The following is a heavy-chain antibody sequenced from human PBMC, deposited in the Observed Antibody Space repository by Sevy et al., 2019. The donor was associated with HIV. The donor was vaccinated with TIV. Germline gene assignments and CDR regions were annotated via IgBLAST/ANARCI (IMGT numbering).Heavy chain of an antibody. J-gene: IGHJ6*02. V-gene: IGHV3-30*03. CDR1: GFTFSSYG. CDR3: ASRDGYRYMRDYYYYHGMDV. CDR2: ISYDGSNK. D-gene: IGHD5-12*01. Sequence: GGSLRLSCTTSGFTFSSYGMHWVRQAPGKGLEWVAVISYDGSNKYYGDSVKGRFTISRDNSKNTLYLQMNSLRVEDTAMYYCASRDGYRYMRDYYYYHGMDVWGQGTTVTVSS.